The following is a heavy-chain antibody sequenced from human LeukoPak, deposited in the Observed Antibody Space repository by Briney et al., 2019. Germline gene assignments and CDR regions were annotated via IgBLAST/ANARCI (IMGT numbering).Heavy chain of an antibody. V-gene: IGHV3-11*01. Sequence: PGGSLRLSCAASGFTFSVYYMSWIRQAPGKGLEWVSYISSSGSTIYYADSVKGRFTISRDNAKNSLWLQMNSLRAEDTAVYYCARARGNGGYYFDYWGQGPLVTVSS. CDR3: ARARGNGGYYFDY. CDR1: GFTFSVYY. J-gene: IGHJ4*02. CDR2: ISSSGSTI. D-gene: IGHD2-15*01.